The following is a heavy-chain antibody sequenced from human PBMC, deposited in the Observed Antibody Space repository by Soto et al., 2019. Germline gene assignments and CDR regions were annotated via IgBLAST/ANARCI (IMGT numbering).Heavy chain of an antibody. CDR1: GFTFASHA. CDR3: ASWVIALGGTGYFRH. D-gene: IGHD6-19*01. J-gene: IGHJ1*01. V-gene: IGHV3-23*01. Sequence: EAQLLESGGDLIQPGGSLTLSCAASGFTFASHAMSWVRQAPGKGLEWVSGISANGGRANYADSVKGRFSLSRDNSKNTMFLQMDSLTAGDTAIYYCASWVIALGGTGYFRHWGQGTLVTVSS. CDR2: ISANGGRA.